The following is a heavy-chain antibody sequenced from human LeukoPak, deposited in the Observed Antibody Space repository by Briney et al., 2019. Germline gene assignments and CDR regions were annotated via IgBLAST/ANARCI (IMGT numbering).Heavy chain of an antibody. CDR3: AREGTDIVVVPAAMLDY. CDR1: GYTFTSYG. V-gene: IGHV1-18*04. Sequence: ASVKVSCKASGYTFTSYGISWVRQAPGQGLEWMGWIGAYNGNTNYAQKLQGRVTMTTDTSTSTAYMELRSLRSDDTAVYYCAREGTDIVVVPAAMLDYWGQGTLVTVSS. D-gene: IGHD2-2*01. J-gene: IGHJ4*02. CDR2: IGAYNGNT.